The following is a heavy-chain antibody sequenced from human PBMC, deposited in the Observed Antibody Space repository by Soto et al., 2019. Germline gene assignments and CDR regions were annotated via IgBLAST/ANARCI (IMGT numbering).Heavy chain of an antibody. CDR3: AKVYLRYCSGGSCYLGAFDI. Sequence: GGSLRLSCAAFGFTFSSYAMSWVRQAPGKGLEWVSAISGSGGSTYYADSVKGRFTISRDNSKNTLYLQMNSLRAEDTAVYYCAKVYLRYCSGGSCYLGAFDIWGQGTMVTVSS. V-gene: IGHV3-23*01. CDR1: GFTFSSYA. J-gene: IGHJ3*02. CDR2: ISGSGGST. D-gene: IGHD2-15*01.